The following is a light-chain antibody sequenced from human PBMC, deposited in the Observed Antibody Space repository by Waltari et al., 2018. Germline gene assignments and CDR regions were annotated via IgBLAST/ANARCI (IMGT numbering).Light chain of an antibody. CDR1: SSNIGSNY. Sequence: QSVLTQPSSASGTPGQRVTISCSGSSSNIGSNYVYWYQQLPGTAPKLLIHTDNQRPSGVPDRFPASKSGASASLAISGLRSDDEADYYCAAWDDSLTGRVFGGGTKLTVL. CDR2: TDN. J-gene: IGLJ3*02. V-gene: IGLV1-47*01. CDR3: AAWDDSLTGRV.